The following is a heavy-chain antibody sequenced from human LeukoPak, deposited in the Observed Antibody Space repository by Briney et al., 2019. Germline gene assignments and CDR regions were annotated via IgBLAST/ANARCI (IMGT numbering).Heavy chain of an antibody. J-gene: IGHJ4*02. Sequence: ASVKVSCKASGYTFTSYAMHWVRQAPGQRLEWMGWINAGNGNTKYSQEFQGRVTITRDTSTSTAYMELRSLRSDDTAVYYCARDLSTGGYCSSSTCYGLRGRFDYWGQGTLVTVSS. CDR3: ARDLSTGGYCSSSTCYGLRGRFDY. CDR1: GYTFTSYA. D-gene: IGHD2-2*03. CDR2: INAGNGNT. V-gene: IGHV1-3*01.